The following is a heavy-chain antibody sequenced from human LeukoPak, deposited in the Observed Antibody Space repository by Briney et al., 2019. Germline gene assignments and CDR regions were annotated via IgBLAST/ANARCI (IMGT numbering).Heavy chain of an antibody. Sequence: GGSLKLSCSASGFTFSDSAMHWVRQASGKGLEWVGHIRSKAQNYATAYAASVRGRFTISRDDSKNTAYLQMNSLKTEDTAVYYCSGWKGGDDCWGQGALVTVFS. V-gene: IGHV3-73*01. J-gene: IGHJ4*02. D-gene: IGHD1-1*01. CDR1: GFTFSDSA. CDR2: IRSKAQNYAT. CDR3: SGWKGGDDC.